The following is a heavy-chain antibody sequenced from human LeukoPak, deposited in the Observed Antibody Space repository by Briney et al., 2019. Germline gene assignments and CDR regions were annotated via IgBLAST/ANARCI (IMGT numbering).Heavy chain of an antibody. V-gene: IGHV4-59*07. D-gene: IGHD3-22*01. Sequence: SDTLSLTCTVSSGSISSYYWSWIRQPPGKGLEWIGYIYYSGSTNYNPSLKSRVTISVDTSKNQFSLKLSSVTAADTAVYYCARGKAYYDISKDAFDIWGQGTMVTVSS. CDR3: ARGKAYYDISKDAFDI. CDR2: IYYSGST. J-gene: IGHJ3*02. CDR1: SGSISSYY.